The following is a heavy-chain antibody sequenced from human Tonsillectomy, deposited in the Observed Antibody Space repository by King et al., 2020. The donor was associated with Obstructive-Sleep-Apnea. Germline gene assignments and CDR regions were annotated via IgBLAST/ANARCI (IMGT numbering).Heavy chain of an antibody. V-gene: IGHV3-48*04. Sequence: QLVESGGGLVQPGGSLRLSCAASGITFSSYSMNWVRQAPGKGLEWVSYISSSTSTIYYADSGKGRFTIARDNAKNSLYLQMNSLRAEDTAVYYCATGGPDAFDFWGRGTMVTVSS. CDR2: ISSSTSTI. D-gene: IGHD3-16*01. J-gene: IGHJ3*01. CDR3: ATGGPDAFDF. CDR1: GITFSSYS.